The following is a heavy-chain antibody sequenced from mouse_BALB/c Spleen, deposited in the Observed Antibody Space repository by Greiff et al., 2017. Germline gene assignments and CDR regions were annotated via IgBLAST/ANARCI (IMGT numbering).Heavy chain of an antibody. J-gene: IGHJ3*01. CDR2: ILPGSGST. CDR3: AVRAWFAY. V-gene: IGHV1-9*01. Sequence: QVQLQQSGAELMKPGASVKISCKATGYTFSSYWVEWVKQRPGHGLEWIGEILPGSGSTDYNEKFKGKATFTADTSSNTAYMQLSSLTSEDSAVYYCAVRAWFAYWGQGTLVTVSA. D-gene: IGHD3-3*01. CDR1: GYTFSSYW.